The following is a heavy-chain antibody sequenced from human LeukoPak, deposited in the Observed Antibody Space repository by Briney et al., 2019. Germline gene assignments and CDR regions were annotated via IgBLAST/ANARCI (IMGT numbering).Heavy chain of an antibody. V-gene: IGHV3-30*02. CDR1: GFTFSSYS. Sequence: GGSPRLSCAASGFTFSSYSMNWVRQAPGKGLEWVAFIRYDGSNKYYAASVKGRFTISRDNSKNTLYLQMNSLRAEDTAVYYCAKDLATPTNYYYYYMDVWGKGTTVTISS. J-gene: IGHJ6*03. CDR3: AKDLATPTNYYYYYMDV. CDR2: IRYDGSNK.